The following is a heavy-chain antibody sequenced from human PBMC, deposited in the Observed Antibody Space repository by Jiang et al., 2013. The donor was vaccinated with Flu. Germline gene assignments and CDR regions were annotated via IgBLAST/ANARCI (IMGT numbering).Heavy chain of an antibody. J-gene: IGHJ6*03. D-gene: IGHD2-8*01. V-gene: IGHV5-51*01. CDR2: IYPGDSDT. CDR3: ARLGTYCTNGVCRSNYMDV. CDR1: GYSFTSYW. Sequence: VQLVESGAEVKKPGESLKISCKGSGYSFTSYWIGWVRQMPGKGLEWMGIIYPGDSDTRYSPSFQGQVTISADKSIGTAYLQWSSLKASDTAMYYCARLGTYCTNGVCRSNYMDVWGQKGPRSPSP.